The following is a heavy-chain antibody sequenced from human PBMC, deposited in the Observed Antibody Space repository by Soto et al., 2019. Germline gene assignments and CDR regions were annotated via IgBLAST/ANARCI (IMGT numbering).Heavy chain of an antibody. CDR3: ASLFFVEVILDDAFDI. J-gene: IGHJ3*02. CDR1: GYSFTSYW. V-gene: IGHV5-10-1*03. CDR2: IDPSDSYT. Sequence: EVQLVQSGAEVKKPGESLRISCKGSGYSFTSYWISWVRQMPGKGLEWMGRIDPSDSYTNYSPSFQGHVTISADKSISTAYLQWSSLKASDTAMYYCASLFFVEVILDDAFDIWGQGTMVTVSS. D-gene: IGHD3-16*01.